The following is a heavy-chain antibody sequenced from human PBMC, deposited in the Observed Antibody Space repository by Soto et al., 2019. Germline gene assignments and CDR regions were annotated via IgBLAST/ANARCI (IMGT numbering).Heavy chain of an antibody. Sequence: TGWSLRLSCASSVFTFSSYSMNWVRQAPGKGLEWVSSISSSSSYIYYADSVKGRFTISRDNAKNSLYLQMNSLRAEDTAVYYCARAIPCGGDCYSNDYWGQGTLVTVSS. D-gene: IGHD2-21*02. CDR1: VFTFSSYS. V-gene: IGHV3-21*01. CDR2: ISSSSSYI. J-gene: IGHJ4*02. CDR3: ARAIPCGGDCYSNDY.